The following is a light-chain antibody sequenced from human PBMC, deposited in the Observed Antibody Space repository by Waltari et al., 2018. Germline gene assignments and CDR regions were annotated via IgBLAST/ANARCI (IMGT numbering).Light chain of an antibody. CDR2: GKN. V-gene: IGLV3-19*01. CDR1: SLRTYY. Sequence: SSELTQDPAVSVALGQTVRITCQGDSLRTYYVSWFQQKPGPAPALVIYGKNNRPSGIPDRFSASTSGSTSSLTIIGAQAEDEADYYCHSRDSSGDVVIGGGTKLTVV. J-gene: IGLJ2*01. CDR3: HSRDSSGDVV.